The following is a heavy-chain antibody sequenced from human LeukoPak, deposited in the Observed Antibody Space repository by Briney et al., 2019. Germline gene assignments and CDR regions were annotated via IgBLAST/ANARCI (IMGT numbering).Heavy chain of an antibody. Sequence: GGSLRLSCAASGFTFSSYSMNWVRQAPGKGLEWVSSISSSSYIYYADSVKGRFTISRDNAKNSLYLQMNSLRAEDTAVYYCAIGYRYGVSNYWGQGTLVTVSS. J-gene: IGHJ4*02. D-gene: IGHD5-18*01. CDR3: AIGYRYGVSNY. V-gene: IGHV3-21*01. CDR1: GFTFSSYS. CDR2: ISSSSYI.